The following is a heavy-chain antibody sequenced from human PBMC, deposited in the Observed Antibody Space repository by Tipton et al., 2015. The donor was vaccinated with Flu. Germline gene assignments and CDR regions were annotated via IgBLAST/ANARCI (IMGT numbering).Heavy chain of an antibody. Sequence: LRLSCAISGDSVSSNSAAWNWIRQSPSRGLEWLGRTYYRSKWYNDYAVSVKSRISINPDTSKNQFSLQLNSVTPEDTAVYYCVRWNSSSKWFAPWGQGTLVTVSS. D-gene: IGHD6-13*01. CDR2: TYYRSKWYN. CDR1: GDSVSSNSAA. J-gene: IGHJ5*02. V-gene: IGHV6-1*01. CDR3: VRWNSSSKWFAP.